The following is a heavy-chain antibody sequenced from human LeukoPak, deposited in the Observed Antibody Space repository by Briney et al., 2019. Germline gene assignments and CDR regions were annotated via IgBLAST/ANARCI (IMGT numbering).Heavy chain of an antibody. CDR3: ARGPATMATIAYYFGY. D-gene: IGHD5-24*01. CDR2: IYYSGST. CDR1: GGSISSYY. Sequence: PSETLSLTCTVSGGSISSYYWSWIRQPPGKGLEWIGYIYYSGSTNYNPSLKSRVTISVDTSKNQFSLKLSSVTAADTAVYYCARGPATMATIAYYFGYWGQGTLVTVSS. J-gene: IGHJ4*02. V-gene: IGHV4-59*01.